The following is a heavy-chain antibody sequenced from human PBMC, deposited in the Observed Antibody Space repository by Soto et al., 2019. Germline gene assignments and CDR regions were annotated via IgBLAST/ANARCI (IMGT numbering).Heavy chain of an antibody. V-gene: IGHV4-30-4*01. D-gene: IGHD4-4*01. Sequence: QVQLQESGPGLVKPSQTLSLTCTVSGGSISSGDYYWSWIRQPPGKSLEWIGYVSYSESTYYNPSLKSRVTISVETSKNQFSLNLSSVTAADTAVYYCARADEYSYRFDYWGQGTLVTVSS. CDR1: GGSISSGDYY. CDR2: VSYSEST. CDR3: ARADEYSYRFDY. J-gene: IGHJ4*02.